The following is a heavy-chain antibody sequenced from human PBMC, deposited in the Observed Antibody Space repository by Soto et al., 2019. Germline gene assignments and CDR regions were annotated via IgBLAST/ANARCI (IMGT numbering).Heavy chain of an antibody. CDR1: CGPIDSFY. J-gene: IGHJ5*02. CDR2: IYYSGNT. V-gene: IGHV4-59*08. D-gene: IGHD2-21*01. Sequence: SETLDLASPFPCGPIDSFYLSWIRQAPGKGLEWIGSIYYSGNTNYNPSLKSRVTISLETSKSQFSLRLASVTAADTAVYYCARLGAYYQSLDPWGPGILVT. CDR3: ARLGAYYQSLDP.